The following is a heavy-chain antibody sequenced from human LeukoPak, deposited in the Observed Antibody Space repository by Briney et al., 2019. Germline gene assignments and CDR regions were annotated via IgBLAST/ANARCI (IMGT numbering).Heavy chain of an antibody. CDR3: AKDYCSSTSCYARYYYYYMDV. V-gene: IGHV3-48*03. D-gene: IGHD2-2*01. CDR2: ISSSGSTI. CDR1: GFTFSSYE. J-gene: IGHJ6*03. Sequence: GGSLRLSCAASGFTFSSYEMNWVRQAPGKGLEWVSYISSSGSTIYYADSVKGRFTISRDNAKNSLSLQMNSLRAEDTAVYYCAKDYCSSTSCYARYYYYYMDVWGKGTTVTISS.